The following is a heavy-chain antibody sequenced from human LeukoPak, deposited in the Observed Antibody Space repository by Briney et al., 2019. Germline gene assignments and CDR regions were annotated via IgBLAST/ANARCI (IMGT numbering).Heavy chain of an antibody. Sequence: GGSLRLSCAASGFTFSSYSMNWVRQAPGKGLEWVSSISSSSSYIYYADSVKGRFTISRDNAKNSLYLQMNSLRADDMAVYYCVKDHGWLLYSWGQGTLVTVSS. CDR3: VKDHGWLLYS. CDR2: ISSSSSYI. J-gene: IGHJ4*02. D-gene: IGHD3-9*01. CDR1: GFTFSSYS. V-gene: IGHV3-21*04.